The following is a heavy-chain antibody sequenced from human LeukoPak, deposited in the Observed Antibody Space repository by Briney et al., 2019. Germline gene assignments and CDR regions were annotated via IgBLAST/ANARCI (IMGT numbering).Heavy chain of an antibody. Sequence: SETLSLTCTVSGGSISSYYWSWIRQPPGKGLEWIGYIYYSGSTNYNPSLKSRVTISVDTSKNQFSLKLSSVTAADTAVYYCATGGYYYKSGFDPWGQGTLVTVSS. CDR1: GGSISSYY. V-gene: IGHV4-59*01. CDR2: IYYSGST. D-gene: IGHD3-22*01. CDR3: ATGGYYYKSGFDP. J-gene: IGHJ5*02.